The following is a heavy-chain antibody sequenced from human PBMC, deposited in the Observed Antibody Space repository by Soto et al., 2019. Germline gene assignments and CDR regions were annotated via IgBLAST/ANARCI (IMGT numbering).Heavy chain of an antibody. Sequence: VGSLRLSCAASGFTVKNYQMNWVRQAPGKGLEWVSVIYSGGVTYYPDSVKGRFTTIRDTSKNTVYLQMNSLRADDTAMYYCARDPSTTGYYGLDVWGQGTTVTVSS. CDR3: ARDPSTTGYYGLDV. J-gene: IGHJ6*02. V-gene: IGHV3-53*01. CDR2: IYSGGVT. CDR1: GFTVKNYQ.